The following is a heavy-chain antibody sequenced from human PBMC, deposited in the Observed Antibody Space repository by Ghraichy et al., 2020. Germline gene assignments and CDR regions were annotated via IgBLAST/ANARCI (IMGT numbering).Heavy chain of an antibody. J-gene: IGHJ4*02. CDR2: ISYDGSNK. Sequence: GGSLRLSCAASGFTFSSYAMHWVRQAPGKGLEWVAVISYDGSNKYYADSVKGRFTISRDNSKNTLYLQMNSLRAEDTAVYYCARDPGQYLTTYSGSYGKFDYWGQGTLVTVSS. V-gene: IGHV3-30*04. D-gene: IGHD1-26*01. CDR1: GFTFSSYA. CDR3: ARDPGQYLTTYSGSYGKFDY.